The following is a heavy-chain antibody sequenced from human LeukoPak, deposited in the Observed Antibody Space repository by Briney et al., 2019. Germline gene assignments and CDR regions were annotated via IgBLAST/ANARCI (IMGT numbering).Heavy chain of an antibody. CDR2: ISGSGGST. V-gene: IGHV3-23*01. D-gene: IGHD3-22*01. CDR1: GFTFSSYA. CDR3: AKVRKYYYDSSGFGSDY. Sequence: PGGSLRLSCAASGFTFSSYAMSWVRQAPGKGLEWVSAISGSGGSTYYADSVKGRFTISRDNSKNTLYLQMNSLRAEDTAVYYCAKVRKYYYDSSGFGSDYWGQGTLVTVSS. J-gene: IGHJ4*02.